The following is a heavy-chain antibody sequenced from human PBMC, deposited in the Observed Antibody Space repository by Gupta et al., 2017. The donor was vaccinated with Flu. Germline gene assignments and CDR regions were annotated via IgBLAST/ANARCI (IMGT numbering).Heavy chain of an antibody. J-gene: IGHJ5*02. CDR3: ARDPRVDTATNWFDP. D-gene: IGHD5-18*01. CDR2: ISSYNGNT. CDR1: GYTFTSYG. V-gene: IGHV1-18*01. Sequence: QVQLVQSGAEVKKPGASVKVSCKASGYTFTSYGISWVRQAPGQGLEWMGWISSYNGNTNYAQKLQGRVTMTTDTSTSTAYMELRSLRSDDTAVYYCARDPRVDTATNWFDPWGQGTLVTVSS.